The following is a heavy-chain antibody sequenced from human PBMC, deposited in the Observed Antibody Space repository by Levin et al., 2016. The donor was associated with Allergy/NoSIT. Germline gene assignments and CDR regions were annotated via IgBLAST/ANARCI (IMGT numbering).Heavy chain of an antibody. CDR3: ARVADGGSYAYDI. CDR2: ITSDGGTT. V-gene: IGHV3-64*01. CDR1: GFTLSGYA. Sequence: GESLKISCAASGFTLSGYAMHWVRQAPGKGLEYVSAITSDGGTTYYANSVKGRFTISRDSSKNMLHLQMGSLRPEDMGVYYCARVADGGSYAYDIWGQGTMVTVSS. D-gene: IGHD2-15*01. J-gene: IGHJ3*02.